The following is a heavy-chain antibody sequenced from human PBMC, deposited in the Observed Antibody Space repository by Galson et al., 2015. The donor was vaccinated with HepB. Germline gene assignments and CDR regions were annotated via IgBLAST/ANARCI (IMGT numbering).Heavy chain of an antibody. J-gene: IGHJ6*03. V-gene: IGHV1-18*01. CDR3: ARTLMYVDTAMVTRYYYYMDV. CDR2: ISAYNGNT. Sequence: SVKVSCKASGYTFTSYGISWVRQAPGQGLEWMGWISAYNGNTNYAQKLQGRVTMTTDTSTSTAYMELRSLRSDDTAVYYCARTLMYVDTAMVTRYYYYMDVWGKGTTDTVSS. D-gene: IGHD5-18*01. CDR1: GYTFTSYG.